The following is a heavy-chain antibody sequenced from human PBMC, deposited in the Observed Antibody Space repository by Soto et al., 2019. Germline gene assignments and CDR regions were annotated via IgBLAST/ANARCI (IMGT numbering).Heavy chain of an antibody. CDR2: IGTAGDT. D-gene: IGHD3-3*01. J-gene: IGHJ6*02. Sequence: GGSLRLSCAASGFTFSSYDMHWVCQATGKGLEWVSAIGTAGDTYYPGSVKGRFTISRENAKNSLYLQMNSLRAEDTAVYYCARALLRFLEWLPNAKYYYYYYGMDVWGQGTTVTVSS. V-gene: IGHV3-13*01. CDR3: ARALLRFLEWLPNAKYYYYYYGMDV. CDR1: GFTFSSYD.